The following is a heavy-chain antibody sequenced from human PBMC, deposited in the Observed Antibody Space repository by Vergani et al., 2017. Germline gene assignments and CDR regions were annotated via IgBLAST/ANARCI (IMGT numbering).Heavy chain of an antibody. CDR2: IIPIFGTA. J-gene: IGHJ4*02. D-gene: IGHD2-2*01. Sequence: QVQLVQSGAEGKKPGSSVKVSCKAPEGTLSSYAIIWARQAPGQGLEWMGRIIPIFGTANYAQKFQGRVTITTDEYTRTAYMELSSMRSEDTAVYYCAGDNIVVGGAFGYWGQGTLVTVSS. CDR3: AGDNIVVGGAFGY. V-gene: IGHV1-69*18. CDR1: EGTLSSYA.